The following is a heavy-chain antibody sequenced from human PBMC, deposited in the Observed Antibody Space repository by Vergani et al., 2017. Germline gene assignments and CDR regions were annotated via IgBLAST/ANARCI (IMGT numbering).Heavy chain of an antibody. CDR3: ARDTYHFSMVRGVDYYYYYMDV. D-gene: IGHD3-10*01. Sequence: QVQLQESGPGLVKPSPTLSLTCTVSGGSISSGGYYWSWIRQHPGKGLEWIGYIYYNGLTYYNPSLKSRVTISVDTSKNQFSLKLSSVTAADTAVYYGARDTYHFSMVRGVDYYYYYMDVWGKGTTVTVS. J-gene: IGHJ6*03. CDR2: IYYNGLT. CDR1: GGSISSGGYY. V-gene: IGHV4-31*03.